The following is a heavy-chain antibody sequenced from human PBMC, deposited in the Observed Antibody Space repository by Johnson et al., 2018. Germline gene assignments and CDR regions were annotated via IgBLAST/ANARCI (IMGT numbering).Heavy chain of an antibody. CDR1: GFTFSDYY. J-gene: IGHJ6*02. CDR3: ARNSGSYYGMDV. Sequence: QVQLVQAGGGLVEPGGSLRLSCAASGFTFSDYYMSWIRQAPGKGLEWVSYISSSGSTIYYADSVEGRFTISRDNAKNSLFLQMNSLRAEDTAVYYCARNSGSYYGMDVWGQGTTVTVSS. D-gene: IGHD1-26*01. V-gene: IGHV3-11*01. CDR2: ISSSGSTI.